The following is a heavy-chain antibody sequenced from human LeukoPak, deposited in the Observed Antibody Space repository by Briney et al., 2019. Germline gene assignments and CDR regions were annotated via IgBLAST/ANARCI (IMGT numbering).Heavy chain of an antibody. V-gene: IGHV1-46*01. CDR3: ARGSHSKKVGATLI. D-gene: IGHD1-26*01. CDR1: RYTFTSYY. CDR2: INPSGGST. Sequence: ASLKLSSTASRYTFTSYYMHWVRQAPGQGLEWMGIINPSGGSTSYAQKLQGRVTMTRDMSTSTVYMELSSLRSEDTAVYYCARGSHSKKVGATLIWGQGTMVTVSS. J-gene: IGHJ3*02.